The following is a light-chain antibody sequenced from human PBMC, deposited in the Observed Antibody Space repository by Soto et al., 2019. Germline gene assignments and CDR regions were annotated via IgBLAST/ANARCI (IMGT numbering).Light chain of an antibody. V-gene: IGKV1-39*01. CDR1: QSISYY. J-gene: IGKJ1*01. CDR3: QQSYSTPPT. Sequence: DIQMTQSPSSLSASVGDRVTITCRASQSISYYLNWYQQKPGKAPRLLIYGASNLQSGVPSRFTGSGSGTDFTLTITSLQPEDFATYYCQQSYSTPPTFGQGTKVDIK. CDR2: GAS.